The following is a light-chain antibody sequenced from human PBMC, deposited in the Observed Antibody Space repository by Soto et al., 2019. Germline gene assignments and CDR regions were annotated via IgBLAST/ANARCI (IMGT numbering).Light chain of an antibody. CDR1: QSLAYSDGNTY. CDR2: KVS. CDR3: MQGTHWPPYT. J-gene: IGKJ2*01. V-gene: IGKV2-30*01. Sequence: DVVMTQSPLSLPVTLGQPASISCRSSQSLAYSDGNTYLNWFQQRPGQSPRRLIYKVSNRDSGVPDRFGGSGSGTDFTLKLSRVEAEDVGVYYCMQGTHWPPYTFGQGTKLEIK.